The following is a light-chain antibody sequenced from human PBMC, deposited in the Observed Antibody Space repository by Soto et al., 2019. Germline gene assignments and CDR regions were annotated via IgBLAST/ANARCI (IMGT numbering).Light chain of an antibody. CDR3: QHYGSSPT. CDR2: DAS. J-gene: IGKJ1*01. Sequence: EIVLTQSPATLSLSPGERATLSCRASQSVSSTYLAWYQQKPGQAPRLLIYDASSRATGIPDRFSGSVSGTDFTLTISRLEPEDFAVYYCQHYGSSPTFGQGTKVDIK. V-gene: IGKV3-20*01. CDR1: QSVSSTY.